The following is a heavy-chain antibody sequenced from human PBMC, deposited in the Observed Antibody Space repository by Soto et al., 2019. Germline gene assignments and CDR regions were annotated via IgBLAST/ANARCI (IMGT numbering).Heavy chain of an antibody. CDR2: INHSGST. D-gene: IGHD3-16*02. CDR1: GGSFSGYY. Sequence: SETLSLTCAVYGGSFSGYYWSWIRQPPGKGLEWIGEINHSGSTNYNPSLKSRVTISVDTSRNQFSLKLSSVTTADTAVDYCAGRVDYMGGSDRSKKYYFDYWGQGTLVTVSS. J-gene: IGHJ4*02. V-gene: IGHV4-34*01. CDR3: AGRVDYMGGSDRSKKYYFDY.